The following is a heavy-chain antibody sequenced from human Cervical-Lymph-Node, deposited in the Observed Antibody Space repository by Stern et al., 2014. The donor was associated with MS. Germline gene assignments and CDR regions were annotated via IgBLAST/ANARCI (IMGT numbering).Heavy chain of an antibody. D-gene: IGHD2-21*02. V-gene: IGHV1-24*01. CDR3: ATHRGRVTYYYGMDV. CDR2: FDPEHGET. J-gene: IGHJ6*02. CDR1: GYTLSEIS. Sequence: VQLVQSGAEVKKPGASVKVSCKVSGYTLSEISRHWVRQAHGKGLEWMGGFDPEHGETRYAQKFQGRVTMAEDRSTDTAYMELSSLRSEDTAVYYCATHRGRVTYYYGMDVWGQGTTVTVSS.